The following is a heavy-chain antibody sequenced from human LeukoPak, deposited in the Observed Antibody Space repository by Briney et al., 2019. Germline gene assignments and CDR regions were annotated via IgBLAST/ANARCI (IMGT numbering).Heavy chain of an antibody. V-gene: IGHV4-31*03. Sequence: SETLSLTCTVSGGSISSGGYYWSWIRQHPGEGLEWIGYIYYSGSTYYNPSLKSRVTISVDTSKNQFSLKLSSVTAADTAVYCSARGYCSSTSCSLDYWSPGTRGIVSS. D-gene: IGHD2-2*01. CDR1: GGSISSGGYY. CDR3: ARGYCSSTSCSLDY. J-gene: IGHJ4*01. CDR2: IYYSGST.